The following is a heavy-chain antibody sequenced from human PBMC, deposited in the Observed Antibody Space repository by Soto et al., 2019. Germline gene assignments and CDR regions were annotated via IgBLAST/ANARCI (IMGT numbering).Heavy chain of an antibody. Sequence: QVQLQESGPGLVKPSETLSLTCIVSGGSISSDYWGWIRQPPGKGLEWIGYIFYAGAINYNPSLKSRVTTSIDASEKQFSLNLTSVTAADTAFYYCAKYTGYESLFYFDSWGRGLQVTVSS. CDR3: AKYTGYESLFYFDS. V-gene: IGHV4-59*01. J-gene: IGHJ4*01. D-gene: IGHD5-12*01. CDR1: GGSISSDY. CDR2: IFYAGAI.